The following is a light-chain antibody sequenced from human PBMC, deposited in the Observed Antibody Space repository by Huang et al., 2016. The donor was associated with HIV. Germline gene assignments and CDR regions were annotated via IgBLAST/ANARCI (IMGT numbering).Light chain of an antibody. Sequence: DIQMTQSPSSLSASVGDRVTITCQASQDINNYLNWYQQKPGKVPKLLIYDASNLETGVPSRFSGSGAGTDFTLTISSRQPEDIATYYCQRYDNLQLTFGGGTKVEI. V-gene: IGKV1-33*01. CDR1: QDINNY. CDR3: QRYDNLQLT. J-gene: IGKJ4*01. CDR2: DAS.